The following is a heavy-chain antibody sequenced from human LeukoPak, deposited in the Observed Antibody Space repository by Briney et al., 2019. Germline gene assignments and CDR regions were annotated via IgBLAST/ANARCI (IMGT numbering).Heavy chain of an antibody. CDR2: IIPIFGTS. Sequence: SVKVSCKASGGIFSSYAISWVRQAPGQGLEWVGGIIPIFGTSNYAQKLQGRVTITTDESTSTAYMELSSLRSEDTAVYYCARAGVSYYYMDVWGKGTTVTVSS. V-gene: IGHV1-69*05. J-gene: IGHJ6*03. CDR3: ARAGVSYYYMDV. CDR1: GGIFSSYA. D-gene: IGHD2-8*01.